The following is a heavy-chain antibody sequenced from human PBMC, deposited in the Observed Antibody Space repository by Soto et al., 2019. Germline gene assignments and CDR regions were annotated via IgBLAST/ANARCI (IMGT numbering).Heavy chain of an antibody. V-gene: IGHV3-23*01. J-gene: IGHJ5*02. D-gene: IGHD2-2*01. Sequence: GGSLRLSCAASGFTFSSYAMSWVRQAPGKGLEWVSSISGSSGSTYYADSVKGRFTISRDNSKNTLYLQMNSLRAEDTAVYYCAKDWYCSSTSCYWSDPWGQGTLVTVSS. CDR1: GFTFSSYA. CDR2: ISGSSGST. CDR3: AKDWYCSSTSCYWSDP.